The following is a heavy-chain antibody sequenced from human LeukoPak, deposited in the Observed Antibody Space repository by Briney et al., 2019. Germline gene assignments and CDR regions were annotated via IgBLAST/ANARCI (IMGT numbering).Heavy chain of an antibody. CDR3: ARRLDFWSGYPSYYYYGMDV. J-gene: IGHJ6*02. V-gene: IGHV4-61*08. Sequence: PSETLSLTCAVSGGSISSGGYSWSWIRQPPGKGLEWIGYIYYSGSTNYNPSLKSRVTISVDTSKNQFSLKLSSVTAADTAVYHCARRLDFWSGYPSYYYYGMDVWGQGTTVTVSS. CDR1: GGSISSGGYS. D-gene: IGHD3-3*01. CDR2: IYYSGST.